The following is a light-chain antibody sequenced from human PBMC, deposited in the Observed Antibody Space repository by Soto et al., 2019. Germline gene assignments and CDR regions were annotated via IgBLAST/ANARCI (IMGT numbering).Light chain of an antibody. CDR3: SSLTSSNTWV. J-gene: IGLJ3*02. V-gene: IGLV2-14*01. CDR2: EVS. Sequence: QSVLTQTASVSGSPGQSITISCTGTTRDVGGFNYVSWYQHHPGKAPKLMIYEVSNRPSGISNRFSGSKSGDTASLTISGLQAEDEADYYCSSLTSSNTWVFGGGTKVTVL. CDR1: TRDVGGFNY.